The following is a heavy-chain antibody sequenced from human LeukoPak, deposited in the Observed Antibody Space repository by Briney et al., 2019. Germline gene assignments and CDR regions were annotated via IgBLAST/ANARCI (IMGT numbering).Heavy chain of an antibody. CDR2: INHSGST. CDR3: ARRGYSYGLRSPLFDY. V-gene: IGHV4-34*01. J-gene: IGHJ4*02. CDR1: GGSFSGYY. D-gene: IGHD5-18*01. Sequence: PSETLSLTCAVYGGSFSGYYWSWIRQPPGKGLEWIGEINHSGSTNYNPSLKSRVTISVDTSKNQFSLKLSSVTAADTAVYYCARRGYSYGLRSPLFDYWGQGTLVTVSS.